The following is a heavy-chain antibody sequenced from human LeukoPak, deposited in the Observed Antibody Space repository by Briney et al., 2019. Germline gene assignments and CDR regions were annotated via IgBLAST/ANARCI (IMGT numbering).Heavy chain of an antibody. CDR2: IKQDGSEK. CDR3: ARDEGIAAAGTPFGY. CDR1: GFTFSSYW. Sequence: QPGGSLRLSCAVSGFTFSSYWMSWVRQAPGKGLEWVANIKQDGSEKYYVDSVKGRFTISRDNAKNSLYLQMNSLRAEDTAVYYCARDEGIAAAGTPFGYWGQGTLVTVSS. J-gene: IGHJ4*02. V-gene: IGHV3-7*01. D-gene: IGHD6-13*01.